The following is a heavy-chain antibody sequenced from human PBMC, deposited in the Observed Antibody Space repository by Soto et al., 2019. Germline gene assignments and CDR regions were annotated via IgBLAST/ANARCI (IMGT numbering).Heavy chain of an antibody. Sequence: QVQLQESGPGLVKPSETLSLTCTVSGGSTSGYSWTWIRQPPGKGLEWIGYVFYNGSTIYSPSLKSRVTISEDTSKSQFSLRLSSVTAADTAVYYCARLRGYCGGGNCPELQFDPWGQGILVTVSS. CDR1: GGSTSGYS. D-gene: IGHD2-15*01. CDR2: VFYNGST. CDR3: ARLRGYCGGGNCPELQFDP. V-gene: IGHV4-59*08. J-gene: IGHJ5*02.